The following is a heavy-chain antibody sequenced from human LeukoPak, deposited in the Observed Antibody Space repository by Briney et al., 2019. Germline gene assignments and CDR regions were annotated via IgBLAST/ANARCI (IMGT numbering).Heavy chain of an antibody. J-gene: IGHJ3*02. CDR3: ARAGGGSGNYYALRAFDI. Sequence: PSETLSLTCAVSGGTITGYHWSWIRQPPGKGLDWIGYADSRGSTLYNPSLKSRVAISVDTSQRQLSLRLTSVTAADTAVYYCARAGGGSGNYYALRAFDIWGQGTMVTVSS. D-gene: IGHD1-26*01. CDR1: GGTITGYH. V-gene: IGHV4-59*01. CDR2: ADSRGST.